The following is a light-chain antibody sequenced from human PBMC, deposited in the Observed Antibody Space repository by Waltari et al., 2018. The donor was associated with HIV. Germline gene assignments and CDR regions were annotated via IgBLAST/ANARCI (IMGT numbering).Light chain of an antibody. CDR2: NNG. CDR3: QSADRDGTVV. Sequence: SFGLTQPPSVSVVPGQTAKIPCSGVLSDRYANWYQQKAGQAPAVVMVNNGHRPSWSSDRFSGTYSGTGSTLIITAVRTEDESFYFCQSADRDGTVVFGGGTKL. J-gene: IGLJ2*01. CDR1: LSDRY. V-gene: IGLV3-25*03.